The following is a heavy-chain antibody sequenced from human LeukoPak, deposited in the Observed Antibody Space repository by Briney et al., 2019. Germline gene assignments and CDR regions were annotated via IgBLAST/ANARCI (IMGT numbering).Heavy chain of an antibody. Sequence: GGSLRLSCAASGFIFKNAWMSWVGQAPEKGLEWVGRIKSKTDGGTTDYAAPVKGRFSISRDDSKNTLYLQMNSLKTEDTAVYYCTTLYGDLYFDYWGQGTLVTVSS. CDR2: IKSKTDGGTT. V-gene: IGHV3-15*01. CDR1: GFIFKNAW. D-gene: IGHD4-17*01. J-gene: IGHJ4*02. CDR3: TTLYGDLYFDY.